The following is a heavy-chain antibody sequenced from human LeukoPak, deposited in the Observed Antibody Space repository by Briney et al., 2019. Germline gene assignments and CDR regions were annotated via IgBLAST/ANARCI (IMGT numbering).Heavy chain of an antibody. J-gene: IGHJ4*02. D-gene: IGHD3-22*01. CDR1: GFTFSSYW. CDR3: ARRGYYDSSGYDY. V-gene: IGHV3-74*03. CDR2: INSDGSST. Sequence: GGSLRLSCAASGFTFSSYWMHWVRQAPGKGLVWVSRINSDGSSTTYADSVKGRFTISRDNAKNSLYLQINSLRAEDTAIYYCARRGYYDSSGYDYWGQGTLVTVSS.